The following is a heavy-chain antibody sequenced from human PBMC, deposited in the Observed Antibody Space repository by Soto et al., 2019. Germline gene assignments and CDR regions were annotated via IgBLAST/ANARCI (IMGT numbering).Heavy chain of an antibody. CDR3: ARVPPHYGDYDYYGMDV. CDR1: GGTFSSYT. V-gene: IGHV1-69*02. D-gene: IGHD4-17*01. CDR2: IIPILGIA. J-gene: IGHJ6*02. Sequence: QVQLVQSGAEVKKPGSSVKVSCKASGGTFSSYTISWVRQAPGQGLEWMGRIIPILGIANYAQKFQGRVTITADKSTSTAYMELSSLRSEDTAVYYCARVPPHYGDYDYYGMDVWGQGTTVTVSS.